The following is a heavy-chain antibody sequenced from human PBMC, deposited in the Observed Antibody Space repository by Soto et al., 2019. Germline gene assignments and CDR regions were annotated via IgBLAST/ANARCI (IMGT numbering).Heavy chain of an antibody. CDR2: VYFSGNT. CDR1: GGCLWIYY. J-gene: IGHJ5*02. Sequence: LETLSLTCSVSGGCLWIYYLTLIRQSPGKGLEWIGYVYFSGNTNYNPSLKSRVTISIDTSKNQFSLRLASVTAADTAFYFCGSVRPSGYVLSWGQGTLVTVS. D-gene: IGHD6-25*01. V-gene: IGHV4-59*01. CDR3: GSVRPSGYVLS.